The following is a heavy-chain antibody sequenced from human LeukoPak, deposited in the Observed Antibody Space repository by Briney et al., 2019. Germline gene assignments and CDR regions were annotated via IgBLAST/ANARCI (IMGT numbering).Heavy chain of an antibody. CDR1: GGCISTYY. CDR3: ARVYSCGWCVFDN. D-gene: IGHD6-19*01. J-gene: IGHJ4*02. V-gene: IGHV4-59*01. CDR2: IYYSGST. Sequence: SETLSLTCTVSGGCISTYYWSWIRQPPGKGLEWIGYIYYSGSTNYNPSLKSRVTISVDTSKNRFSLRLRSVTAADTAVYYCARVYSCGWCVFDNWRQGTLVTVSS.